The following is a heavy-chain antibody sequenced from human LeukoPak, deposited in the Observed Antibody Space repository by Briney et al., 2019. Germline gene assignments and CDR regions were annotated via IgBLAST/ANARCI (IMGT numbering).Heavy chain of an antibody. CDR2: ISYDGSNK. CDR1: GFTFSSYA. D-gene: IGHD2-2*02. V-gene: IGHV3-30-3*01. CDR3: ARSLGYYSSTSCYSPRELFGMDV. Sequence: GGSLRLSCAASGFTFSSYAMHWVRQAPGKGLEWVAVISYDGSNKYYADSVKGRFTISRDNSKNTLYLQMNSLRAEDTAVYYCARSLGYYSSTSCYSPRELFGMDVWGQGTTVTVSS. J-gene: IGHJ6*02.